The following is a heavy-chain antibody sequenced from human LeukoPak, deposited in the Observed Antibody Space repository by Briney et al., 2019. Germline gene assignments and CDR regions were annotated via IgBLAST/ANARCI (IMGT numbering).Heavy chain of an antibody. D-gene: IGHD4-17*01. Sequence: GASVKVPCKASGYTFTSYGICWVRQAPGQGLEWMGWINPNSGGTNYAQKFQGRVTMTRDTSISTAYMELSRLRSDDTAVYYCAREVYGDNWFDPWGQGTLVTVSS. CDR1: GYTFTSYG. CDR3: AREVYGDNWFDP. CDR2: INPNSGGT. V-gene: IGHV1-2*02. J-gene: IGHJ5*02.